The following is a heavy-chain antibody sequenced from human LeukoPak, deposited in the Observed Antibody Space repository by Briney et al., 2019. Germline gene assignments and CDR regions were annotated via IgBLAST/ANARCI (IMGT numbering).Heavy chain of an antibody. CDR3: AKDVLLWFGELSTSFDY. J-gene: IGHJ4*03. V-gene: IGHV3-11*01. CDR2: IFSNGRTI. Sequence: GGSLRLSCAASGFTFRDYYMSWIRQAPGKGLEWVSYIFSNGRTIYYADSVKGRFTISRDNAKNSLYLQMNSLRAEDTAVYYCAKDVLLWFGELSTSFDYWGQGTVVTVPS. CDR1: GFTFRDYY. D-gene: IGHD3-10*01.